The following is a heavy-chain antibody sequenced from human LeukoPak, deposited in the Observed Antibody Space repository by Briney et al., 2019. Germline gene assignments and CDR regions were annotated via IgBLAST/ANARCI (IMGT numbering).Heavy chain of an antibody. CDR2: LTSGGVSA. V-gene: IGHV3-11*04. CDR1: GFTLSDYS. Sequence: GGSLRLSCAASGFTLSDYSMTWVRQAPGQGLEWISFLTSGGVSAFYADSVRGRFTVSRDDARNSLSLYMDTLRADDTAVYYCASSLNTVMVSPYYLEYWGPGTLVTVSS. D-gene: IGHD5-18*01. CDR3: ASSLNTVMVSPYYLEY. J-gene: IGHJ4*02.